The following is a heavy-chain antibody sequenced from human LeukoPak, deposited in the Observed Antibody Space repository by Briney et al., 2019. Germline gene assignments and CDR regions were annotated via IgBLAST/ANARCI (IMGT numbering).Heavy chain of an antibody. J-gene: IGHJ4*02. CDR2: IYYSGST. V-gene: IGHV4-38-2*02. CDR3: ARPYYDSSGPPGY. CDR1: GYSISSGYY. D-gene: IGHD3-22*01. Sequence: SETLSLTCTVSGYSISSGYYWGWIRQPPGKGLEWIGSIYYSGSTYYNPSLKSRVTISVDTSKNQFSLKLSSVTAADTAVYYCARPYYDSSGPPGYWGQGTLVTVSS.